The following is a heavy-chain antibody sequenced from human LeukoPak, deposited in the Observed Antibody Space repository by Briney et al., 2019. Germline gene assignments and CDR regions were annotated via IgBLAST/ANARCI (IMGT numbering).Heavy chain of an antibody. Sequence: PSETLSLTCTVSGGSISSYYWSWIRQPAGKGLEWIGRIYTSGSTNYNPSLKSRVTMSVDTSKNQFSLKLSSVTAADTAVYYCAGEGGEQLVSYYYYYMDVWGKGTTVTVSS. CDR3: AGEGGEQLVSYYYYYMDV. V-gene: IGHV4-4*07. CDR1: GGSISSYY. J-gene: IGHJ6*03. CDR2: IYTSGST. D-gene: IGHD6-6*01.